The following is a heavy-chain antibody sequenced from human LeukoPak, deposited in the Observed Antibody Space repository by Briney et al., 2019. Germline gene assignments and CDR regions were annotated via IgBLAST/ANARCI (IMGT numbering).Heavy chain of an antibody. CDR3: ASNYYDSSTFDY. Sequence: PGGSLRLSCAASGFTFSSYSMNWVRQAPGKGLEWVSSISSSSSYIYYADSVKGRFTISRGNAKNSLYLQMNSLRAEDTAVYYCASNYYDSSTFDYWGQGTLVTVSS. D-gene: IGHD3-22*01. V-gene: IGHV3-21*01. CDR1: GFTFSSYS. CDR2: ISSSSSYI. J-gene: IGHJ4*02.